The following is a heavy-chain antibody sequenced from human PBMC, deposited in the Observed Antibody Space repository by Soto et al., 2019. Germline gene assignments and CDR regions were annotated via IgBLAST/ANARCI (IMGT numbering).Heavy chain of an antibody. J-gene: IGHJ4*02. V-gene: IGHV3-53*01. Sequence: GGSLRLSCAASGFTVSSNYMTWVRQAPGKGLEWVSIIYSGGNTYYAGSVKGRFTISRDNSKNTLYLQMNSLRAEDTAVYYCARAGRYSYGYEWLDYWGQGTRVTVSS. CDR2: IYSGGNT. D-gene: IGHD5-18*01. CDR1: GFTVSSNY. CDR3: ARAGRYSYGYEWLDY.